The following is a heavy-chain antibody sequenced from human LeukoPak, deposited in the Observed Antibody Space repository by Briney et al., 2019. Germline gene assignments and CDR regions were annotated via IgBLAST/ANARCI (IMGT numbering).Heavy chain of an antibody. D-gene: IGHD6-13*01. CDR2: IYHSGST. CDR3: ARGQSSSWYVG. V-gene: IGHV4-30-2*01. J-gene: IGHJ4*02. CDR1: GGSISSGDYY. Sequence: PSETLSLTCTVSGGSISSGDYYWSWIRQPPGKGLEWIGYIYHSGSTYYNPSLKSRVTMSVDRSKNQFSLRLNSVTAADTAVYYCARGQSSSWYVGWGQGTLVTVSS.